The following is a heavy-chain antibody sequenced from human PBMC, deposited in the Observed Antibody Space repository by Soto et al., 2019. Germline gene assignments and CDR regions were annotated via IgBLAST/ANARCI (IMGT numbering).Heavy chain of an antibody. V-gene: IGHV1-2*02. J-gene: IGHJ4*02. D-gene: IGHD3-10*01. Sequence: ASVKVSCKASGGTFSSYAISWVRQAPGQGLEWMGWVDPNSGGTKQTQKFQGRLTMTRDTSTGAVYMELYSLRSDDTSVYYCARDNYGPLDYWGQGTLVTVSS. CDR1: GGTFSSYA. CDR2: VDPNSGGT. CDR3: ARDNYGPLDY.